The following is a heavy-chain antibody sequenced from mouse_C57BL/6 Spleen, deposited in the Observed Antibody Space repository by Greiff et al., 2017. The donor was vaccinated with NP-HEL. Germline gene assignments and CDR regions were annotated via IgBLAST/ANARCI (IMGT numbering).Heavy chain of an antibody. CDR3: ARGGYDGGGYFDY. J-gene: IGHJ2*01. D-gene: IGHD2-2*01. CDR1: GFTFSSYG. CDR2: ISSGGSYT. V-gene: IGHV5-6*01. Sequence: EVKLQESGGDLVKPGGSLKLSCAASGFTFSSYGMSWVRQTPDKRLEWVATISSGGSYTYYPDSVKGRFTISRDNAKNTLYLQMSSLKSEDTAMYYCARGGYDGGGYFDYWGQGTTLTVSS.